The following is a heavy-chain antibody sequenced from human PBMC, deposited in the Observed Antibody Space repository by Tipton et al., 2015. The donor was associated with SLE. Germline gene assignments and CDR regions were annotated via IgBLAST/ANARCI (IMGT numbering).Heavy chain of an antibody. CDR1: GFTFSSYS. CDR2: IKQDGSEK. Sequence: SLRLSCAASGFTFSSYSMNWVRQAPGKGLEWVANIKQDGSEKYYVDSVKGRFTISRDNAKNSLYLQMNSLRAEDTAVYYCATDVWYYYYGMDVWGQGITVTVSS. V-gene: IGHV3-7*01. D-gene: IGHD2-21*01. J-gene: IGHJ6*02. CDR3: ATDVWYYYYGMDV.